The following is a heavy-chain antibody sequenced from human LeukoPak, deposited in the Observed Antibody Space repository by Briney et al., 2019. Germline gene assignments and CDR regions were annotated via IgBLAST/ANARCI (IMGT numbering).Heavy chain of an antibody. CDR3: ASPKGGVTMVRGVYFFDY. J-gene: IGHJ4*02. D-gene: IGHD3-10*01. CDR2: IIPILGTA. CDR1: GGTFSSYA. V-gene: IGHV1-69*05. Sequence: SVKVSCKASGGTFSSYAISWVRQAPGQGLEWMGGIIPILGTANYAQKFQGRVTMTRDTSTSTVYMELSSLRSEDTAVYYGASPKGGVTMVRGVYFFDYWGQGTLVTVSS.